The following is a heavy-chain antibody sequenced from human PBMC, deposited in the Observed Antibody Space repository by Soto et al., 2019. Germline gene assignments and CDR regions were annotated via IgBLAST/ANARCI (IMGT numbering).Heavy chain of an antibody. CDR3: ARQRGIAERARYGMDV. J-gene: IGHJ6*02. CDR1: GYSFTSYW. V-gene: IGHV5-10-1*01. CDR2: IDPSDSYT. Sequence: GESLKISCKGSGYSFTSYWISWVRQMPGKGLEWMGRIDPSDSYTNYSPSFQGHVTISADKSISTAYLQWSSLKASDTAMYYCARQRGIAERARYGMDVWGQGTTVTVSS. D-gene: IGHD6-13*01.